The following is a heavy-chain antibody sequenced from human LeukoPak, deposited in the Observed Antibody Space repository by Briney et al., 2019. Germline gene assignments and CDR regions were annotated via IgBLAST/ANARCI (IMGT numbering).Heavy chain of an antibody. D-gene: IGHD6-19*01. CDR1: GFTFSYYA. CDR2: VGDSGGST. V-gene: IGHV3-23*01. J-gene: IGHJ4*02. CDR3: AKDVYSSGTGGYFDS. Sequence: GGSLRLSCVASGFTFSYYAMSWVRQSPGKGLEWLSTVGDSGGSTFYADSVRGRFTISRDNSMNMLYLQMNSLRAEYTALYYCAKDVYSSGTGGYFDSWSQGALVTVSS.